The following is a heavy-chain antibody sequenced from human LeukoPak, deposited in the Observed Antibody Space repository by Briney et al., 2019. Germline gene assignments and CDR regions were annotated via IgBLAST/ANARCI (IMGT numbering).Heavy chain of an antibody. CDR3: AGDPGEGTCSSTSCHGDWYYYYGMDV. V-gene: IGHV1-18*04. CDR2: ISAYNGNT. D-gene: IGHD2-2*01. Sequence: ASVKVSCKASGYTFTSYGISWVRQAPGQGLEWMGWISAYNGNTNYAQKLQGRVTMTTDTSTSTAYMELRSLRSDDTAVYYCAGDPGEGTCSSTSCHGDWYYYYGMDVWGKGTTVTVSS. CDR1: GYTFTSYG. J-gene: IGHJ6*04.